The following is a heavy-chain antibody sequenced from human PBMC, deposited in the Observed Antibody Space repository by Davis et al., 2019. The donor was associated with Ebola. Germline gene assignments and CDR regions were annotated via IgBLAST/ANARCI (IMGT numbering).Heavy chain of an antibody. CDR1: GFTFSSYG. CDR3: ARTNWKVINDY. Sequence: GGSLRLSCAASGFTFSSYGMHWVRQAPGKGLEWVSYISRSGTTIYYAASVRGRFIISRDNAKNSLYMQMNSLRAEDTAVSYCARTNWKVINDYWGQGTLVTVSS. V-gene: IGHV3-48*04. D-gene: IGHD1-20*01. J-gene: IGHJ4*02. CDR2: ISRSGTTI.